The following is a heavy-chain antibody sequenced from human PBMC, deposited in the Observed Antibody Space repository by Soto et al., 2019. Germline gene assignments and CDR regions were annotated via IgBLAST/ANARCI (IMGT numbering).Heavy chain of an antibody. CDR1: GFIFSHFG. Sequence: QGQLVESGGGVVQPGRSLRLSCAASGFIFSHFGMNWVRQAPGKGLEWVAVIRYDATYKAYAESVKGRFTISRENSKNTASLQMDSLRVEDTAVYYCARCNGDDYSGAFDVWGQGTVVTVSS. J-gene: IGHJ3*01. V-gene: IGHV3-33*01. CDR3: ARCNGDDYSGAFDV. D-gene: IGHD4-17*01. CDR2: IRYDATYK.